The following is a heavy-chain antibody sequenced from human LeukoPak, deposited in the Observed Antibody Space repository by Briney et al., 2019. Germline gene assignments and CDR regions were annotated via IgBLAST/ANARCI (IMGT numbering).Heavy chain of an antibody. CDR3: ARLSPGAARDFDY. V-gene: IGHV4-59*01. CDR2: IYYSGST. Sequence: SETLSLTCTVSGGSISSYYWSWIRQPPGKGLEWIGYIYYSGSTNYNPSLKSRVTISVDTSKNQFSLKLSSVTAADTAVYYCARLSPGAARDFDYWGQGTLVTVSS. CDR1: GGSISSYY. D-gene: IGHD6-6*01. J-gene: IGHJ4*02.